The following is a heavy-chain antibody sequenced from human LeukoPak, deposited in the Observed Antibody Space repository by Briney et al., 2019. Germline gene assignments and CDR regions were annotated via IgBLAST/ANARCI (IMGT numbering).Heavy chain of an antibody. Sequence: SETLSLTCAVYGGSFSGYYWSWIRQPPGEGLEWIGSISYSGSTYYNPSLKSRVTISVATSRNQLSLKLSSVTAADTAVYYCARQDVSSSWYLNWFDPWGQGTLVTVSS. CDR1: GGSFSGYY. CDR2: ISYSGST. J-gene: IGHJ5*02. CDR3: ARQDVSSSWYLNWFDP. V-gene: IGHV4-34*01. D-gene: IGHD6-13*01.